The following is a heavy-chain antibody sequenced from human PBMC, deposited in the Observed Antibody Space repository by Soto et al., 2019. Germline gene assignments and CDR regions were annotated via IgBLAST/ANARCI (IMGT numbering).Heavy chain of an antibody. J-gene: IGHJ5*02. Sequence: LRLSCAASGFTFSSYTMRWVRQAPGKGLEWVSATSGTGGNSYYTDSVKGRFTISRDNSKSTLYLQMNSLRAEDTAVYYCAKVGSSSASGPYRPHRFDPWGQGTLVTVSS. CDR1: GFTFSSYT. V-gene: IGHV3-23*01. D-gene: IGHD3-10*01. CDR2: TSGTGGNS. CDR3: AKVGSSSASGPYRPHRFDP.